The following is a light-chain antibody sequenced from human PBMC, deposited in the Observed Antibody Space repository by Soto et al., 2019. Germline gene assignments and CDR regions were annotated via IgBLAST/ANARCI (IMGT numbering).Light chain of an antibody. V-gene: IGKV1-39*01. J-gene: IGKJ5*01. CDR2: AAS. CDR1: QSISSY. Sequence: EIQMTQSPSSLSASVGDRVTITGRASQSISSYLNWYQQKPGKAPKLLIYAASSLQSGVPSRFSGSGSGTDFTLTISSLQPEDFATYYCQQSYTTPLTCGQGTRLEIK. CDR3: QQSYTTPLT.